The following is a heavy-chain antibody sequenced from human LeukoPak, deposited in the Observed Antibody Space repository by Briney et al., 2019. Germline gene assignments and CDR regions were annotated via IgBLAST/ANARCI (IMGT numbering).Heavy chain of an antibody. Sequence: SETLSLTCTVSGYSITRGYFWAWIRQSPGKGLEWIASMFHSGSTSYNPSLKSRVTMSVDTSKNQFSLRLSSVTAADTAVYYCARGPTVLRRGYSYGYRYWGQGTLVTVSS. J-gene: IGHJ4*02. V-gene: IGHV4-38-2*02. CDR1: GYSITRGYF. CDR3: ARGPTVLRRGYSYGYRY. CDR2: MFHSGST. D-gene: IGHD5-18*01.